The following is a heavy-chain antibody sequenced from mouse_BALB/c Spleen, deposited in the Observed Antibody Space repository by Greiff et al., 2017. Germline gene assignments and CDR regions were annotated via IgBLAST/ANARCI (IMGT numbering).Heavy chain of an antibody. D-gene: IGHD1-1*01. J-gene: IGHJ1*01. V-gene: IGHV14-4*02. CDR2: IDPENGDT. CDR3: TYITTVVAPYWYFDV. Sequence: EVKLVESGAELVRSGASVKLSCTASGFNIKDYYMHWVKQRPEQGLEWIGWIDPENGDTEYAPKFQGKATMTADTSSNTAYLQLSSLTSEDTAVYYCTYITTVVAPYWYFDVWGAGTTVTVSS. CDR1: GFNIKDYY.